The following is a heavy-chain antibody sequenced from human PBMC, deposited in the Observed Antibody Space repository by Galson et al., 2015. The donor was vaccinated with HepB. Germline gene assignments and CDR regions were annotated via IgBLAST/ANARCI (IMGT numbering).Heavy chain of an antibody. J-gene: IGHJ4*02. Sequence: SLRLSCAASGFTLSNYRMSWVRQPPGKGLGWVASIRESGSETSYADSLEGRFTISRDSATNSLYLQMNSLRADDTAVYYCGRDRGNRSGWPIFDHWGQGALVTVSS. V-gene: IGHV3-7*03. CDR1: GFTLSNYR. D-gene: IGHD6-19*01. CDR2: IRESGSET. CDR3: GRDRGNRSGWPIFDH.